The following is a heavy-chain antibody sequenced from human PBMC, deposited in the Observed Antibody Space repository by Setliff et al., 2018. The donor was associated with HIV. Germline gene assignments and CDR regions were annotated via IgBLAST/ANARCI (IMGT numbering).Heavy chain of an antibody. CDR3: ARGTDYYGSGLYFNGRANSPDFVDV. J-gene: IGHJ6*04. D-gene: IGHD3-10*01. CDR2: INNSGST. Sequence: SETLSLTCAVYGGSFRGYYWSWIRQPPGKGLEWTGEINNSGSTNYNPSLKSQVTISVDTSKNQFSLRLSSVTAADTAVYYCARGTDYYGSGLYFNGRANSPDFVDVWGKGTRVTVSS. CDR1: GGSFRGYY. V-gene: IGHV4-34*01.